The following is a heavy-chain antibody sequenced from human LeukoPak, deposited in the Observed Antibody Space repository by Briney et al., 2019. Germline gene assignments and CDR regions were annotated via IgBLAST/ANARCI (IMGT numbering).Heavy chain of an antibody. CDR2: IYYSGST. CDR3: ARRSGITIFGVVIIDRSWFDP. V-gene: IGHV4-61*08. CDR1: GGPISSGGYY. Sequence: SEPLPLPCSVSGGPISSGGYYWSRIRQHPGKGLEWIRYIYYSGSTNYNPSLKSRVTISVDTSKNQFSLKLSSVTAADTAVYYCARRSGITIFGVVIIDRSWFDPWGQGTLVTVSS. J-gene: IGHJ5*02. D-gene: IGHD3-3*01.